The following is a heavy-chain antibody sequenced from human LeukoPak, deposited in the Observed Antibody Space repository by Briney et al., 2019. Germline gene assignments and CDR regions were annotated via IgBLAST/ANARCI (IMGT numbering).Heavy chain of an antibody. J-gene: IGHJ4*02. Sequence: GGSLRLSCAASGFTFSSYSMNWVRQAPGKGLEWVSSISSSSSYIYYADSVKGRFTISRDNAKNSLYLQMNSLRAEDTAVYYCARDKDCSSTSCYSVPDYWGQGTLVTASS. CDR1: GFTFSSYS. V-gene: IGHV3-21*01. CDR3: ARDKDCSSTSCYSVPDY. CDR2: ISSSSSYI. D-gene: IGHD2-2*02.